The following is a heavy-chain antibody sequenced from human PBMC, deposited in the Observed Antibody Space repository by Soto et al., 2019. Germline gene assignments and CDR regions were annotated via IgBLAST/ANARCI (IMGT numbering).Heavy chain of an antibody. D-gene: IGHD3-9*01. CDR2: ISSDGSRT. J-gene: IGHJ2*01. CDR3: ARRQEDYDLLTGYYMRYFDL. CDR1: GFTFSTFW. Sequence: GESLKISCAASGFTFSTFWMHWVRQAPGKGLVWVSRISSDGSRTSYADSVKGRFTTSRDNAKNSLYLQMNSLRAEDTALYYCARRQEDYDLLTGYYMRYFDLWGRGTLVTVSS. V-gene: IGHV3-74*01.